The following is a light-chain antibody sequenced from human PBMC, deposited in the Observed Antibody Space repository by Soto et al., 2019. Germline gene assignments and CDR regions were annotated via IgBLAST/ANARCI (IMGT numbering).Light chain of an antibody. J-gene: IGKJ1*01. CDR2: DVS. CDR1: QSVRGS. Sequence: DIRMTQSPSTLSASVGDRVTITCRASQSVRGSLAWYQQQPGKAPKLLIYDVSNLESGVPSRFSAFGSGTEFTLSISILQPDDFGTYYCQQFYMGWTFGQGTRVDLK. CDR3: QQFYMGWT. V-gene: IGKV1-5*01.